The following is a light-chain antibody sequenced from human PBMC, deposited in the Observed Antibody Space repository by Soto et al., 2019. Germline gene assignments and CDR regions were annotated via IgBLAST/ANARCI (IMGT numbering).Light chain of an antibody. Sequence: QSALTQPRSVSGSPGQSVTISCTGTSSDVGGYKYVSWYQQHPGKAPKLMIYDVSKRPSGVPGRFSDSKSGNTASLTISGLQADDETDYYCCSYAGSYTYVFGTGTKLTVL. CDR2: DVS. CDR3: CSYAGSYTYV. CDR1: SSDVGGYKY. J-gene: IGLJ1*01. V-gene: IGLV2-11*01.